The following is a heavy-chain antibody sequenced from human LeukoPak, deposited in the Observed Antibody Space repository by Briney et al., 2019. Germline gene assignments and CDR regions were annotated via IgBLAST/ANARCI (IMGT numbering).Heavy chain of an antibody. Sequence: SVKVSCKASGYTFTSYGISWVRQAPGQGLEWMGGIIPIFGTANYAQKFQGRVTITADESTSTAYMELSSLRSEDTAVYYCARGRSSKDYYYYYYMDVWGKGTTVTVSS. CDR1: GYTFTSYG. CDR2: IIPIFGTA. J-gene: IGHJ6*03. CDR3: ARGRSSKDYYYYYYMDV. V-gene: IGHV1-69*13.